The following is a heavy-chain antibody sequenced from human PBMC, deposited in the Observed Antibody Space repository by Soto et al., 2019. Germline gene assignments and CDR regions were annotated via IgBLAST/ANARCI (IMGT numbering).Heavy chain of an antibody. CDR1: GGTFSSYT. V-gene: IGHV1-69*02. D-gene: IGHD1-26*01. CDR3: ARGRIPRRGGYATLSY. CDR2: IIHILGIA. Sequence: QVQLVQSGAEVKKPGSSVKVSCKASGGTFSSYTISWVRQAPGQGLEWMGRIIHILGIANYAQKFQGRGTRTADKPTRTADMELSSLRSEDTAVYYCARGRIPRRGGYATLSYWGQGTLVTVSS. J-gene: IGHJ4*02.